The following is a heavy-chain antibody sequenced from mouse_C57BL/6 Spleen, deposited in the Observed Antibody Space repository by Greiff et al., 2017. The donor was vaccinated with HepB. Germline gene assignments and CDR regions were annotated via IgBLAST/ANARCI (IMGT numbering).Heavy chain of an antibody. CDR3: ARSPGTRYFDV. Sequence: VQLQQSGPELVKPGASVKISCKASGYTFTDYYMNWVKQSHGKSLEWIGDINPNNGGTSYNQKFKGKATLTVDKSSSTAYMELRSLTSEDSAVYYCARSPGTRYFDVWGTGTTVTVSS. V-gene: IGHV1-26*01. CDR1: GYTFTDYY. D-gene: IGHD4-1*01. CDR2: INPNNGGT. J-gene: IGHJ1*03.